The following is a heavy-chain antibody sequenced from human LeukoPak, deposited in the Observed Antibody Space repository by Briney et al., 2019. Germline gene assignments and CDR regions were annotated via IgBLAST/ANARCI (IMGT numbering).Heavy chain of an antibody. CDR1: GGSITSYS. Sequence: SETLSLTCTVSGGSITSYSWSWIRQPPGKGLEWIGYIYYTGSTNYNPSLKSRVSISVDTSKNQFSLKLSSVTAADTAVYYCARRGYGDYADYWGQGSLVTVSS. CDR2: IYYTGST. V-gene: IGHV4-59*01. D-gene: IGHD4-17*01. CDR3: ARRGYGDYADY. J-gene: IGHJ4*02.